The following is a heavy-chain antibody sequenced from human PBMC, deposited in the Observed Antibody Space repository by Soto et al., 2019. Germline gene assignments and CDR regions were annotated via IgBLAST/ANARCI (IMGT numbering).Heavy chain of an antibody. J-gene: IGHJ4*02. CDR1: GFTFSSYG. CDR2: ISYDGSNK. CDR3: AKPMTPLEWLLDYFDY. D-gene: IGHD3-3*01. Sequence: GWSLRLSCAAAGFTFSSYGMHWVRQAPGKGLEWVAVISYDGSNKYYADSVKGRFTISRDNSKNTLYLQVNSLRAEDTAVYYCAKPMTPLEWLLDYFDYWGQGTLVTVSS. V-gene: IGHV3-30*18.